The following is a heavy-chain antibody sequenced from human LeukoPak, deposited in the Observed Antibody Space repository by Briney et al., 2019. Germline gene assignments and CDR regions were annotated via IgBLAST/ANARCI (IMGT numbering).Heavy chain of an antibody. CDR3: ARVMQQLIWYFDP. V-gene: IGHV3-33*01. CDR1: GFIFSNYD. CDR2: IWYDGSKE. D-gene: IGHD2-8*01. Sequence: LSGGSLRLSCAASGFIFSNYDMHWVRQAPGKGLEWVAVIWYDGSKEYYADSVKGRFTISRDNSKNTLYLQMNSLRAEDTAVYYCARVMQQLIWYFDPWGQGTLVTVSS. J-gene: IGHJ5*02.